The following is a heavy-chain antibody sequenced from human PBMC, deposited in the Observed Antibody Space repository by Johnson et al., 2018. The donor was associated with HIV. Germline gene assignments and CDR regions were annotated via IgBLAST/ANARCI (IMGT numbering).Heavy chain of an antibody. Sequence: VQLVESGGSVERPGGSLRLSCVASGFTFDDFGMSWVRQAPGKGLEWVHGINWNGATTGYADSVRARPTISRDNAKNSLYLQMNSLRAEDTAVYYCARGDYYDSSGYFSDAFDIWGQGTMVTVSS. CDR1: GFTFDDFG. D-gene: IGHD3-22*01. J-gene: IGHJ3*02. CDR2: INWNGATT. V-gene: IGHV3-20*04. CDR3: ARGDYYDSSGYFSDAFDI.